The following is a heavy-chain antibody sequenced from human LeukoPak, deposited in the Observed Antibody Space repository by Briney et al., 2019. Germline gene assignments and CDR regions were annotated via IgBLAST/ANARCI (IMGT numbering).Heavy chain of an antibody. D-gene: IGHD3-22*01. Sequence: GASVKVSCKASGYTFTSYYMHWVRQAPGQGLEWMGIINPSGGSTSYAQKFQGRVIMTRDMSTSTVYMELSSLRSEDTAVYYCARPYYYDSSGYYYGLYFDYWGQGTLVTVSS. CDR3: ARPYYYDSSGYYYGLYFDY. V-gene: IGHV1-46*01. CDR2: INPSGGST. J-gene: IGHJ4*02. CDR1: GYTFTSYY.